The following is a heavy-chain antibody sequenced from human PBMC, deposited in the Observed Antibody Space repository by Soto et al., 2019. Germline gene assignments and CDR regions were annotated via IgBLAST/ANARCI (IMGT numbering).Heavy chain of an antibody. CDR3: ARGRRWRGAFDS. D-gene: IGHD2-15*01. J-gene: IGHJ3*02. CDR2: INNSGST. Sequence: QVQLQQWGPGLLKPSETLSLTCAVYGGSFSGYYWCWIRKPQGQGLEWIGEINNSGSTNYNPSLKSRVTISVDTSKNQFSLKLSSVTAADTAVYYCARGRRWRGAFDSWGQGTMVTVAS. V-gene: IGHV4-34*01. CDR1: GGSFSGYY.